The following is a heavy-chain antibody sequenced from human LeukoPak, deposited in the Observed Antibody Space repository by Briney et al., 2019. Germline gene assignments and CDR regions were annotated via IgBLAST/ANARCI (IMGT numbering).Heavy chain of an antibody. Sequence: GSLRLSCAASGFTFSSYGVHWVRQAPGKGLEWVAFIRYDGSNKYYADSVKGRFTISRDNSKNTLYLQMNSLRAEDTAVYYCAKDFLFPGDYFDYWGQGTLVTVSS. CDR3: AKDFLFPGDYFDY. CDR1: GFTFSSYG. D-gene: IGHD2/OR15-2a*01. V-gene: IGHV3-30*02. J-gene: IGHJ4*02. CDR2: IRYDGSNK.